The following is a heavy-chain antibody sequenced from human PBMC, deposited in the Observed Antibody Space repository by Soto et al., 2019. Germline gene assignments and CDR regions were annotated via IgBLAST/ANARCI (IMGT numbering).Heavy chain of an antibody. J-gene: IGHJ6*02. CDR3: AREGETLTIRPGGYYYYGMDV. D-gene: IGHD3-3*01. CDR2: IYTSGST. Sequence: QVQLRESGPGLVKPSETLSLTCTVSGGSISSYYWSWIRQPAGKGLEWIGRIYTSGSTNYNPSLKSRVTMSVDTSKNQFSLKLSSVTAVDTAVYYCAREGETLTIRPGGYYYYGMDVWGQGTTVTVSS. V-gene: IGHV4-4*07. CDR1: GGSISSYY.